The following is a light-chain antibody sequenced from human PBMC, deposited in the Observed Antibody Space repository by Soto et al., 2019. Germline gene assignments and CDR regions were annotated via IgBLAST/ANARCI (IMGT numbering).Light chain of an antibody. CDR3: SSYTSSSIDYV. CDR2: EVS. Sequence: QSALTQPASVSGSPGQSITISCTGTSSDVGGYNYVSWYQQHPGKAPKLTIYEVSNRPSGVSNRFSGSKSGNTASLTISGLQAEDEADYYCSSYTSSSIDYVFGTRTKLTVL. J-gene: IGLJ1*01. V-gene: IGLV2-14*01. CDR1: SSDVGGYNY.